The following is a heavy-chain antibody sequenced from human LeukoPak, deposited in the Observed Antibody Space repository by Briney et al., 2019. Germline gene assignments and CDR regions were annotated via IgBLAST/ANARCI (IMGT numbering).Heavy chain of an antibody. CDR1: GFTFSSYW. D-gene: IGHD6-19*01. J-gene: IGHJ1*01. CDR3: ARVPITLAGTKDAKYFQH. Sequence: GGSLRLSCAASGFTFSSYWMHWVRQGPGKGLVWVSRINSDGSSTNYADSVKGRFTISRDNAKNTLYLQMNSQRAEDTAVYYCARVPITLAGTKDAKYFQHWGQGTLVTVSS. V-gene: IGHV3-74*01. CDR2: INSDGSST.